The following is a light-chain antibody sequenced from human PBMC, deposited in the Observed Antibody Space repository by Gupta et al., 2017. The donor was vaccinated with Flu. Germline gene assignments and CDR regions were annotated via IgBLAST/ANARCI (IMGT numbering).Light chain of an antibody. CDR3: QQYGNSSLYS. CDR1: QTINNNY. Sequence: SLSPGERATLSCRASQTINNNYIAWYQQKPGQAPRLLIYAASSRAAGIPDTFSGSGSGTDFTLTISRLEPEDFAVYYCQQYGNSSLYSFGQGTKLEIK. CDR2: AAS. J-gene: IGKJ2*03. V-gene: IGKV3-20*01.